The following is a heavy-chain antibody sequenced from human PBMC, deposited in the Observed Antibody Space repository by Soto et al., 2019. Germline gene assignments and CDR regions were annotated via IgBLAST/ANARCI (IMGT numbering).Heavy chain of an antibody. CDR1: GFTVSTNY. J-gene: IGHJ4*02. CDR2: FYSGGSA. CDR3: ARGFPSMTYYGEYYFDY. Sequence: PGGSLRLSCEAFGFTVSTNYMSWVRQTPGKGLEWVSVFYSGGSAFYADSVKGRFTISRDNSRNTLYLQIRSLRAEDTAVYYCARGFPSMTYYGEYYFDYWGQGTLVTVSS. V-gene: IGHV3-53*01. D-gene: IGHD3-10*01.